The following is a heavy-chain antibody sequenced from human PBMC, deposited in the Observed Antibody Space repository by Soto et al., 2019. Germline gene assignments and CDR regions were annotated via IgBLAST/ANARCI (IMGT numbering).Heavy chain of an antibody. CDR3: AGNVGYSSGQYGMDV. CDR2: ISGSGGST. V-gene: IGHV3-23*01. Sequence: GGSLRLSCAASGFTFSSYAMSWVRQAPGKGLEWVSAISGSGGSTYYADSVKGRFTISRDNSKNTLYLQMNSLRAEDTAVYYCAGNVGYSSGQYGMDVWGQGTTVTVSS. D-gene: IGHD6-19*01. J-gene: IGHJ6*02. CDR1: GFTFSSYA.